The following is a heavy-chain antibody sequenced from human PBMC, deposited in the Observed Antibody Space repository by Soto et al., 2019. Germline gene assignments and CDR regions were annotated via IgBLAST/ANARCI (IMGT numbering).Heavy chain of an antibody. J-gene: IGHJ5*02. D-gene: IGHD6-13*01. Sequence: ASVKVSCKASGYTFTSYAMHWVRQAPGQRLEWMGWINAGNGNTKYSQKFQGRVTITRYTSASTAYMELSSLRSEDTAVYYCAREHHPETIAICVDPLGQGTLVTVSS. CDR1: GYTFTSYA. CDR2: INAGNGNT. CDR3: AREHHPETIAICVDP. V-gene: IGHV1-3*01.